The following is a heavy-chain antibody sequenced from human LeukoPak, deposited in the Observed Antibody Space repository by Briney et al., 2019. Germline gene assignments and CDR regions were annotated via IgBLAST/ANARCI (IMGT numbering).Heavy chain of an antibody. CDR1: GFTFSDYY. CDR3: ARTYYDLKGLTFDY. J-gene: IGHJ4*02. CDR2: ISSSGSTI. V-gene: IGHV3-11*04. D-gene: IGHD3-22*01. Sequence: AGGSLRLSCAASGFTFSDYYMSWIRQAPGKGLEWVSYISSSGSTIYYADSVEGRFTISRDNAKNSLYLQMNSLRAEDTAVYYCARTYYDLKGLTFDYWGQGTLVTVSS.